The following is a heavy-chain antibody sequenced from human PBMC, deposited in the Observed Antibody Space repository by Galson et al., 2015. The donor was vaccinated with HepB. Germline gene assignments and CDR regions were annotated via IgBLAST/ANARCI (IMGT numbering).Heavy chain of an antibody. D-gene: IGHD4-23*01. CDR3: ARISLVGGNSKYFDY. Sequence: SLRLSCAASGFTVSNSYMNWLRQAPGKGLEWISLIYSGGGTYYADSVKGRFTISRDNSKNTLYLQMNSLRAEDTAVYYCARISLVGGNSKYFDYWGQGTLVTVSS. V-gene: IGHV3-66*01. CDR2: IYSGGGT. CDR1: GFTVSNSY. J-gene: IGHJ4*02.